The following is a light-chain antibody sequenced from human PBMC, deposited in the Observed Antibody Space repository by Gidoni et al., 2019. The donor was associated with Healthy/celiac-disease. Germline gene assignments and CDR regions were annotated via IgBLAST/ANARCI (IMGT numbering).Light chain of an antibody. CDR3: NSRDSSGNPQVV. CDR1: SLRSYY. CDR2: GKN. V-gene: IGLV3-19*01. J-gene: IGLJ2*01. Sequence: SSELTQDPAVSVALGQTVRITCQGDSLRSYYASWYQQKPGQAPVLVIYGKNNRPSGIPDRFSGSSSGNTASLTITGAQAEDEADYYCNSRDSSGNPQVVVGGGTKLTVL.